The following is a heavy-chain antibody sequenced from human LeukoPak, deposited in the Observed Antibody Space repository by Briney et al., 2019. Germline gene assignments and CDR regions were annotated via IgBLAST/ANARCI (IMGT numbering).Heavy chain of an antibody. D-gene: IGHD5-18*01. Sequence: SEALSLTCTVSGGSISISSYYWGWIRQPPGKGLEWIGSIDYSGSTYYNPSLKSRVAISVDTSKNQFSLKLSSVTAADTAVYYCARSDVDTAMVVDYWGQGTLVTVSS. V-gene: IGHV4-39*01. CDR2: IDYSGST. J-gene: IGHJ4*02. CDR1: GGSISISSYY. CDR3: ARSDVDTAMVVDY.